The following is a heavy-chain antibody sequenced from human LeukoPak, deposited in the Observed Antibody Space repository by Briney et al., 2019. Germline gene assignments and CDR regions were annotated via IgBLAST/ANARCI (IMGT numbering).Heavy chain of an antibody. D-gene: IGHD4-17*01. CDR3: ARVVHGDYESYFDY. J-gene: IGHJ4*02. CDR2: IYHSGST. Sequence: SQTLSLTCAVSGGSISSGGYSWSWIRQPPGKGLEWIGYIYHSGSTYYNPSLKSRVTISVDRSKNQFSLKLSSVTAADAAVYYCARVVHGDYESYFDYWGQGTLVTVSS. CDR1: GGSISSGGYS. V-gene: IGHV4-30-2*01.